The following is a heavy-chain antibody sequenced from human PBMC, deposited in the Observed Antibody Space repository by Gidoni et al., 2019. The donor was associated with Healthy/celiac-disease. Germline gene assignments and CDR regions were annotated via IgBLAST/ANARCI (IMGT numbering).Heavy chain of an antibody. D-gene: IGHD6-13*01. V-gene: IGHV3-9*01. CDR1: GFTFDDYA. CDR2: ISWNSGSI. J-gene: IGHJ4*02. CDR3: AKDFDPLAAADTRQFDY. Sequence: EVQLVESGGGLVQPGRSLRLSCAASGFTFDDYAMHWVRQAPGKGLEWVSGISWNSGSIGYADSVKGRFTISRDNAKNSLYLQMNSLRAEDTALYYCAKDFDPLAAADTRQFDYWGQGTLVTVSS.